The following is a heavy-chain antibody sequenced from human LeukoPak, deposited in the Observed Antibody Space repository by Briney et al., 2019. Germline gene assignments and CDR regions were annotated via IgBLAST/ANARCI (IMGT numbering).Heavy chain of an antibody. CDR3: ATGGGQTWNELDY. CDR2: FDPEDGVT. V-gene: IGHV1-24*01. Sequence: ASVKVSCKVSGYTLTELSMHWVRQAPGKGLEWMGGFDPEDGVTIYAQKFQGRVTMTEDTSTDTAYMELSSLRSEDTAVYYCATGGGQTWNELDYWGQGTLVTVSS. D-gene: IGHD1-1*01. CDR1: GYTLTELS. J-gene: IGHJ4*02.